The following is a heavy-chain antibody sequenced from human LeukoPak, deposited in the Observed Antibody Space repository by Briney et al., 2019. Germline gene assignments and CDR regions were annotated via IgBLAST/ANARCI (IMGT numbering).Heavy chain of an antibody. CDR3: AREKHQWQLPGAFDI. CDR2: IYYSGST. Sequence: SQTLSLTCTVSGGSISSGGYYWGWIRQPPGKGLEWIGSIYYSGSTYYNPSLKSRVTISVDTSKNQFSLKLSSVTAADTAVYYCAREKHQWQLPGAFDIWGQGTMVTVSS. CDR1: GGSISSGGYY. D-gene: IGHD1-26*01. V-gene: IGHV4-39*07. J-gene: IGHJ3*02.